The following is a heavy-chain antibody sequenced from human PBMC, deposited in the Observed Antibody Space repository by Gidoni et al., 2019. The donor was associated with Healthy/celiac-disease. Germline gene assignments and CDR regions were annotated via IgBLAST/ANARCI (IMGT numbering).Heavy chain of an antibody. V-gene: IGHV4-61*01. CDR3: AREGSVVATGGAFDI. J-gene: IGHJ3*02. CDR2: SYYSGST. CDR1: GGSVSSGSYY. Sequence: QVQLQESGPGLVKPSETLSLTCTVSGGSVSSGSYYWSWIRQPPGKGLEWIGYSYYSGSTNYNPSLKSRVTISVDTSKNQFSLKLSSVTAADTAVYYCAREGSVVATGGAFDIWGQGTMVTVSS. D-gene: IGHD5-12*01.